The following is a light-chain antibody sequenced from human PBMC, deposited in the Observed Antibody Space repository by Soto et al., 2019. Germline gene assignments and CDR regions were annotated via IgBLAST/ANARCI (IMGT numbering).Light chain of an antibody. J-gene: IGLJ3*02. CDR2: QVN. Sequence: QSALTQPPSASGSPGQSVTISCTGTSSDVGNYNYVSWYQQHPGKAPRLMIYQVNKRPSGVPDRFSGSKSGNTASLTVSGLQAEDEVDYYCTSYSGVNQVLFGGGTKVTVL. CDR1: SSDVGNYNY. CDR3: TSYSGVNQVL. V-gene: IGLV2-8*01.